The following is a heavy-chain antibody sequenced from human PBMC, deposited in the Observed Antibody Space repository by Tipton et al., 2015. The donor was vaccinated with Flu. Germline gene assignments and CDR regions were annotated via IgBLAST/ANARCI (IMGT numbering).Heavy chain of an antibody. J-gene: IGHJ4*02. CDR2: ISSSGSTI. Sequence: SLRLSCAVSGFTFSSYEMNWVRQAPGKGLEWVSYISSSGSTIYYADSVKGRFTISRDNAKNSLYLQMNSLRAEDTAVYYCASLGFTMVRGVIIFDYWGQGTLVTVSS. CDR1: GFTFSSYE. V-gene: IGHV3-48*03. D-gene: IGHD3-10*01. CDR3: ASLGFTMVRGVIIFDY.